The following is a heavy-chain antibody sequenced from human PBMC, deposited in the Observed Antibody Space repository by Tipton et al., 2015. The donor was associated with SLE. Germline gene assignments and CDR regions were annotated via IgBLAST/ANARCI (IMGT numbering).Heavy chain of an antibody. CDR2: LSSSGRTT. Sequence: SLRLSCAASGFTFSSYEMHWVRQAPGKGLEWVTYLSSSGRTTYDADSVKGRFTISRDNSKNTQYLQMNSLRAEDTAVYYCARGGRIAVAGDAFDIWGQGTMVTVSS. V-gene: IGHV3-48*03. D-gene: IGHD6-19*01. CDR1: GFTFSSYE. J-gene: IGHJ3*02. CDR3: ARGGRIAVAGDAFDI.